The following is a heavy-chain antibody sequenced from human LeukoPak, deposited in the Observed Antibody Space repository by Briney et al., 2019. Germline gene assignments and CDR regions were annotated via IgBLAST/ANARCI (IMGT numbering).Heavy chain of an antibody. J-gene: IGHJ5*02. D-gene: IGHD3-10*01. V-gene: IGHV3-74*01. CDR2: INSDGSST. CDR1: GFTFSSYW. CDR3: ARALGVSRGLLLWFGFDP. Sequence: GGSLRLSCAASGFTFSSYWMHWVRQAPGKGLVWVSRINSDGSSTSYADSVKGRFTISRDNAKNTLYLQMNSLRAEDTAVYYCARALGVSRGLLLWFGFDPWGQGTLVTVSS.